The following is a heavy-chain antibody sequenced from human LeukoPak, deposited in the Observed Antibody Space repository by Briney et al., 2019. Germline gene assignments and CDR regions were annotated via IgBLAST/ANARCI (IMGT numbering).Heavy chain of an antibody. CDR3: ARLRVVPAATGKYFDY. V-gene: IGHV3-7*01. CDR1: GFTFSSYW. D-gene: IGHD2-2*01. J-gene: IGHJ4*02. Sequence: HPGGSLRLSCAASGFTFSSYWMSWVRQAPGKGLEWVANIKQDGSEKYYVDSVKGRFTISRDNAKNSLYLQMNSLRAEDTAVYYCARLRVVPAATGKYFDYWGQGTLVTVSS. CDR2: IKQDGSEK.